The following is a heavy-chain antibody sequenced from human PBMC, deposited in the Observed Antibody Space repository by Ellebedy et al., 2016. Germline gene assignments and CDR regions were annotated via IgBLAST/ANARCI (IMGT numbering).Heavy chain of an antibody. CDR3: RQGHYFGY. V-gene: IGHV3-23*01. CDR2: ISGDGGST. CDR1: GFTFRNFF. J-gene: IGHJ4*02. Sequence: GGSLRLSXATSGFTFRNFFMSWVRQTPGKGLEWVSTISGDGGSTHFADSVKGRFTISRDNSKNTLYLQMDSLRADDTAVYYCRQGHYFGYWGQGTLVTVSS.